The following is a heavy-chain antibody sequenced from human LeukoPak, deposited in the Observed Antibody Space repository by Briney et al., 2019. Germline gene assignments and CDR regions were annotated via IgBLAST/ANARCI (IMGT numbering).Heavy chain of an antibody. J-gene: IGHJ4*02. V-gene: IGHV3-66*01. CDR3: ATWELHQSGYDY. CDR2: IYSGGST. Sequence: GGSLRLSCAASGFTVSSNYMSWVRQAPGKGLEWVSVIYSGGSTYYADSVKGRFTISRDNSKNTLYLQMNSLRAEDTAVYYRATWELHQSGYDYWGQGTLVTVSS. CDR1: GFTVSSNY. D-gene: IGHD1-26*01.